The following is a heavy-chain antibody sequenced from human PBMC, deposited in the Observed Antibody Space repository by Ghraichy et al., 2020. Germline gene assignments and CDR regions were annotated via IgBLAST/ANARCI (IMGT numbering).Heavy chain of an antibody. Sequence: GESLNISCAASGFTFSSYAMNWVRQAPGKGLEWVSSISGSGDGTYYADSVRGRFTISRDNSKNTVYLQMNSLRAEDTAVYYCARAGYCSHTNCFLGTAFDFWGQGTMVTASS. CDR3: ARAGYCSHTNCFLGTAFDF. CDR1: GFTFSSYA. D-gene: IGHD2-2*01. CDR2: ISGSGDGT. J-gene: IGHJ3*01. V-gene: IGHV3-23*01.